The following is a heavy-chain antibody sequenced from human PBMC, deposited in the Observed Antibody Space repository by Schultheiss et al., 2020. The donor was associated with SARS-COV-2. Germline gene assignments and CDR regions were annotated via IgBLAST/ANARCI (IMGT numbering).Heavy chain of an antibody. Sequence: SQTLSLTCAVSGYSISSGYYWSWIRQPPGKGLEWIGSIYHSGSTYYNPSLKSRVTISVDTSKNQFSLKLSSVTAADTAVYYCARARRVRGASTFDYWGQGTLVTVAS. CDR2: IYHSGST. D-gene: IGHD3-10*01. J-gene: IGHJ4*02. CDR3: ARARRVRGASTFDY. V-gene: IGHV4-38-2*01. CDR1: GYSISSGYY.